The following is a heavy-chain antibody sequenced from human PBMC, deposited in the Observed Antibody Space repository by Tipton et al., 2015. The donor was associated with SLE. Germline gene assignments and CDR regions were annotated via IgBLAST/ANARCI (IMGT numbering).Heavy chain of an antibody. D-gene: IGHD2-21*01. J-gene: IGHJ3*02. CDR1: GFTFSSYA. V-gene: IGHV3-30*04. CDR2: ISYDGSNK. CDR3: VKDGGDWDHDAFDI. Sequence: SLRLSCAASGFTFSSYAMHGVRQTPGKGLEWVAVISYDGSNKYYADSVKGRFTISRDNSKNTLYRQMNSVRAEDTAVYYCVKDGGDWDHDAFDIWGQATMVTVSS.